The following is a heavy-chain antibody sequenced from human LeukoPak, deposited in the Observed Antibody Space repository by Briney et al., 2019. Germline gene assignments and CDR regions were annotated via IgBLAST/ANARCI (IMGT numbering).Heavy chain of an antibody. CDR2: MDPNSGNT. J-gene: IGHJ4*02. D-gene: IGHD3-3*01. V-gene: IGHV1-8*03. CDR3: ARASTYFDFCSGYSFYYFDY. CDR1: GYTFTIYD. Sequence: ASETLSCKASGYTFTIYDINWMRLGTGQGQEWKGWMDPNSGNTGYAQKFQGRVTITRNTSISTAYMELSSLRSEDTAVYYCARASTYFDFCSGYSFYYFDYWGQGTLVTVSS.